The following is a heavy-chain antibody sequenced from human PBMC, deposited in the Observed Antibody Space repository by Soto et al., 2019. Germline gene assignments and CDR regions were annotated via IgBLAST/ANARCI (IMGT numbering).Heavy chain of an antibody. CDR1: GYSITTGYY. V-gene: IGHV4-38-2*01. D-gene: IGHD2-15*01. Sequence: SETLSLTCAVSGYSITTGYYWGWIRQPPGKGLEWIGSISHSGNSYHNPSLKSRVTISRDTSKNQFSLKLSSVTAADTAMYFCARASSGGNWDFDLWGQGSLVTVS. CDR2: ISHSGNS. CDR3: ARASSGGNWDFDL. J-gene: IGHJ4*02.